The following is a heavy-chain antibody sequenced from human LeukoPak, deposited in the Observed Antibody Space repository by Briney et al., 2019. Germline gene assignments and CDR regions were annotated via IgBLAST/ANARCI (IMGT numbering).Heavy chain of an antibody. CDR1: GFTFSSYA. D-gene: IGHD3-9*01. CDR2: ISGSGGST. Sequence: PGGSLRLSCAASGFTFSSYAMSWVRQAPGKGLEWVSGISGSGGSTYYADSVKGRFTISRDNAKNSLYLQMNSLRAEDTAVYYCARDLYPYYDVLLGWNAFDIWGQGTMVTVSS. CDR3: ARDLYPYYDVLLGWNAFDI. J-gene: IGHJ3*02. V-gene: IGHV3-23*01.